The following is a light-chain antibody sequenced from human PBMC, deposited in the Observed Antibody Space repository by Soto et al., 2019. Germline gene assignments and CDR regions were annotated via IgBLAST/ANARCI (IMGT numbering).Light chain of an antibody. J-gene: IGKJ5*01. V-gene: IGKV1-5*01. CDR1: QSISSW. CDR2: DAS. CDR3: QQAYIFPIT. Sequence: IQRTLSPSTLSASVGDRVTITCRASQSISSWLAWYQQKPGKAPKLLIYDASSLESGVPSRFSGSRSGTEFTLIISSLQPDDFATYYCQQAYIFPITFGQGGRLEVK.